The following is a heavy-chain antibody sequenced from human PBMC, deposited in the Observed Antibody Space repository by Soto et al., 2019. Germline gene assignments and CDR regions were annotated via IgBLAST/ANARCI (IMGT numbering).Heavy chain of an antibody. CDR3: ARGGGYCSSTSCQNWFDP. CDR2: INAGNGNT. V-gene: IGHV1-3*01. Sequence: QVQLVQSGAEVKKPGASVKVSCKASGYTFTSYAMHWVRQAPGQRLEWMGWINAGNGNTKYSKKFQGRVTITRDTSASTAYMELSSLRSEDTAVYYCARGGGYCSSTSCQNWFDPWGQGTLVTVSS. J-gene: IGHJ5*02. D-gene: IGHD2-2*01. CDR1: GYTFTSYA.